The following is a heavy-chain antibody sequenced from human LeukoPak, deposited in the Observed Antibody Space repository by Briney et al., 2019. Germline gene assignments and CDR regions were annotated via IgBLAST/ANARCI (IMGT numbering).Heavy chain of an antibody. J-gene: IGHJ4*02. CDR3: ARHNGGYGDYGAPGDDAVDY. CDR1: GGSISSSSYY. V-gene: IGHV4-39*01. CDR2: IYYSGST. Sequence: PSETLSLTCTVSGGSISSSSYYWGWLRQPPGKGLEWIGSIYYSGSTYYNPSLKSRCTISVDPSKNQFSLKLSSATAPDTAVYYCARHNGGYGDYGAPGDDAVDYWGQGTLVTVSS. D-gene: IGHD4-17*01.